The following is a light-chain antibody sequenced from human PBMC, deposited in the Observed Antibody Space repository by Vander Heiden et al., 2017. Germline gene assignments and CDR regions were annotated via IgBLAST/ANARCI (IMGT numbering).Light chain of an antibody. J-gene: IGKJ1*01. CDR2: KAS. V-gene: IGKV1-5*03. CDR1: QSISSW. Sequence: IQMTKSPSTLSASVGDRVTITCRASQSISSWLAWYQQKPGKAPKLLIKKASSLESAVPSSFSGSGSGTEFTLTISSLQPDDFATYYCQQYNSYSPWTFGQGTKVEIK. CDR3: QQYNSYSPWT.